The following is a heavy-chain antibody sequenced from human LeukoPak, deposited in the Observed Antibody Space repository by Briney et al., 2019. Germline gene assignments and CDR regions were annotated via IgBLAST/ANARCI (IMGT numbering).Heavy chain of an antibody. CDR1: GFTFDDYA. J-gene: IGHJ6*03. CDR2: ISWNSGSI. Sequence: GGSLRLSCAASGFTFDDYAMHWVRQAPGKGLEWVSGISWNSGSIGYADSVKGRFTISRDNAKNSLYLQMNSLRAEDTALYYCAKGKGTMVRGVILPDYYYYYMDVWGKGTTVTVSS. D-gene: IGHD3-10*01. V-gene: IGHV3-9*01. CDR3: AKGKGTMVRGVILPDYYYYYMDV.